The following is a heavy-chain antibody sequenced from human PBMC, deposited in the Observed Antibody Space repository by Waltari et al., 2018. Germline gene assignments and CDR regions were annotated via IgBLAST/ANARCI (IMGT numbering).Heavy chain of an antibody. CDR2: IYYSGST. D-gene: IGHD1-26*01. V-gene: IGHV4-39*01. CDR1: GGSISSSSYY. J-gene: IGHJ3*02. CDR3: ARHIGGGGSYHDAFDI. Sequence: QLQLQESGPGLVKPSETLSLTCTVSGGSISSSSYYWGWIRQPPGKGLEWIGSIYYSGSTYYNPSLKSRVTISVDTSKNQCSLKLSSVTAADTAVYYCARHIGGGGSYHDAFDIWGQGTMVTVSS.